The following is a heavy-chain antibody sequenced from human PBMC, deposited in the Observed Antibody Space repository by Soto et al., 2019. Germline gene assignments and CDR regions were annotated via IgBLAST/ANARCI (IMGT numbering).Heavy chain of an antibody. CDR1: GYPFTSYG. CDR2: ISAYNGNT. Sequence: ASVKVSCKASGYPFTSYGISWVRQAPGQGLEWMGWISAYNGNTNHAQKLQGRVTMTTDTSTSTAYMELRSLRSDDTAVYYCARGVGSGSYYNQYNWFDPWGQGTLVTVSS. D-gene: IGHD3-10*01. CDR3: ARGVGSGSYYNQYNWFDP. V-gene: IGHV1-18*01. J-gene: IGHJ5*02.